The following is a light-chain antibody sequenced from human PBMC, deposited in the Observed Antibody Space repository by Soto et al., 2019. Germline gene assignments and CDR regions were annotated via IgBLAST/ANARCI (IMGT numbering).Light chain of an antibody. Sequence: EIVLTQSPGTLSLSPGESATLSCRASQIVSSSYVAWYQQKPGQAPRLLTYDASRRASVTPARFRGSGSGTDYTLTISRLAPEDFAVYYCQQYGTSPQTFGQGTKVEIK. J-gene: IGKJ1*01. CDR3: QQYGTSPQT. CDR2: DAS. V-gene: IGKV3-20*01. CDR1: QIVSSSY.